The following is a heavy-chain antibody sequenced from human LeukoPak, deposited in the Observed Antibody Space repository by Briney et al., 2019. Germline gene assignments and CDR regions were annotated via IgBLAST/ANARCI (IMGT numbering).Heavy chain of an antibody. Sequence: SETLSLTCAVYGGSFSGYYWSWIRQPPGKGLEWIGEINHSGSTNYNPSLKSRVTISVDTSKNQFSLRLSSVTAADTAVYYCARVLLHTGCYQPWGQGTLVTVSS. CDR3: ARVLLHTGCYQP. CDR2: INHSGST. D-gene: IGHD2-2*01. J-gene: IGHJ5*02. CDR1: GGSFSGYY. V-gene: IGHV4-34*01.